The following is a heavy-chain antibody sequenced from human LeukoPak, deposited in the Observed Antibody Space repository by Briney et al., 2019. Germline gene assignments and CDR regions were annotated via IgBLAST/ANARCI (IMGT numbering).Heavy chain of an antibody. V-gene: IGHV1-69*05. D-gene: IGHD4-17*01. CDR1: GGTFNNSA. CDR2: IMPLFGTA. Sequence: SVKVSCKTSGGTFNNSAISWVRQAPGQGLEWLAGIMPLFGTAGYAQKFQGRVTITKDESTRTVYLELTSLTSDDTAVYYCARDVHGDYGSGWFDPWGQGTLVSVSS. J-gene: IGHJ5*02. CDR3: ARDVHGDYGSGWFDP.